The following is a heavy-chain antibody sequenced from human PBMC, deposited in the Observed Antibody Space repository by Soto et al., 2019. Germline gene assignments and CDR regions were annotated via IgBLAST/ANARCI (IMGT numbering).Heavy chain of an antibody. J-gene: IGHJ6*03. V-gene: IGHV4-34*01. Sequence: SETLSLTCYVSGGSVSSFFWTWIRQPPGKGLEWIGEINHSGSTNYNPSLKSRVTISVDTSKNQFSLKLSSVTAADTAVYYCARGFRVGRYCSGGSCYPRGGYYYYMDVWGKGTTVTVSS. CDR3: ARGFRVGRYCSGGSCYPRGGYYYYMDV. D-gene: IGHD2-15*01. CDR1: GGSVSSFF. CDR2: INHSGST.